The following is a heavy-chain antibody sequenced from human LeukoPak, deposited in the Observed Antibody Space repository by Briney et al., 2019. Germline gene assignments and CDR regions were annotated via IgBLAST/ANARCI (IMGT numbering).Heavy chain of an antibody. V-gene: IGHV3-7*03. CDR2: ANRDGSET. J-gene: IGHJ6*02. CDR1: GFALSSHW. Sequence: PGGSLRLSCAASGFALSSHWMTWVRQVPGRGPEWVANANRDGSETYYLDSVKGRFTIPKDNAKNSLYLQMNSLRAEDTALYHCARNNGMDVWGQGTTVIVSS. CDR3: ARNNGMDV.